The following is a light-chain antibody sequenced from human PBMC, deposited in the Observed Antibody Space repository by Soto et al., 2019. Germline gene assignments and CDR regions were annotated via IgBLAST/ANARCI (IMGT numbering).Light chain of an antibody. CDR3: QQYATSHT. V-gene: IGKV3-20*01. CDR1: QSVTSY. J-gene: IGKJ1*01. CDR2: ASS. Sequence: EIVLTQSPGTLSLSPGERATLSCRASQSVTSYLAWYQQKPGLAPRLLIYASSTRATGIPDRFSGGGSGTDFTLTISRLEPEDFAVYYCQQYATSHTFGQGTKVEI.